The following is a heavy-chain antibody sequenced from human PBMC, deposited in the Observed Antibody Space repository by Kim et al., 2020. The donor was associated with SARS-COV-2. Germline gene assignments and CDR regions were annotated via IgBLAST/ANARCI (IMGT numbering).Heavy chain of an antibody. J-gene: IGHJ4*02. CDR3: ARLRAHYYPLDY. D-gene: IGHD3-22*01. V-gene: IGHV4-39*01. Sequence: YYNPSLKIRVTRSVDTSKNQFSLRLNSVTAADTAVYCCARLRAHYYPLDYWGQGTLVTVSS.